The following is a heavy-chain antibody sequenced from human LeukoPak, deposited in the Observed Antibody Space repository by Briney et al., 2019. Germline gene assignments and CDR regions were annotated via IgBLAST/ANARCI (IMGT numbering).Heavy chain of an antibody. CDR1: GGTFSSYA. D-gene: IGHD3-3*01. V-gene: IGHV1-69*05. CDR2: IIPIFGTA. Sequence: SVKASCKASGGTFSSYAISWVRQAPGQGLEWMGGIIPIFGTANYAQKFQGRVTITTDESTSTAYMELSSLRSEDTAVYYCARGDDFWSGYRYWGQGTLVTVSS. J-gene: IGHJ4*02. CDR3: ARGDDFWSGYRY.